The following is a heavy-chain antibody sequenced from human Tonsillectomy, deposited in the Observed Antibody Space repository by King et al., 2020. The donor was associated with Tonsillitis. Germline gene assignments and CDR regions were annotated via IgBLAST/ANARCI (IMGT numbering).Heavy chain of an antibody. V-gene: IGHV1-18*04. CDR1: GYTFTSYG. CDR2: ISAYNGNT. CDR3: ARSTPDYGDYYGYWYFDL. J-gene: IGHJ2*01. Sequence: VQLVESGAEVKKPGASVKVSCKASGYTFTSYGISWVRQAPGQGLEWMGWISAYNGNTNYAQKLQGRVTMTTDTSTSPADMELRSLRADDTAVYYGARSTPDYGDYYGYWYFDLWGRGTLVTVSS. D-gene: IGHD4-17*01.